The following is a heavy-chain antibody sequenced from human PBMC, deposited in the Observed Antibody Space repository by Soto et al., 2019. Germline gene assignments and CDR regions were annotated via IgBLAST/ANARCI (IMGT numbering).Heavy chain of an antibody. CDR2: IKQDGSEK. CDR3: ARGIADRRNHFDY. Sequence: EVQLVESGGGLVQPGGSLRLSCAASGFTFSSYWMSWVRQAPGKGLEWVANIKQDGSEKYYVDSVKGRFTISRDNAKNSLYLQMNSLRAEDTAVYYCARGIADRRNHFDYWGQGTLVTVSS. D-gene: IGHD6-6*01. CDR1: GFTFSSYW. J-gene: IGHJ4*02. V-gene: IGHV3-7*05.